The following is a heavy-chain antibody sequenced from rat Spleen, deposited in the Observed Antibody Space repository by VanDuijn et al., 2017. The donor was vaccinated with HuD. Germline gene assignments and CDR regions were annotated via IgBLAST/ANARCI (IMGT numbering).Heavy chain of an antibody. J-gene: IGHJ3*01. Sequence: EVQLVESGGGLVQAGRSLKLSCAASGFTFSDYYMAWVRQAPTKGLEWVASITNTGVNTYYLDSVKGRFTISRDNAKITLYLQMNSLRSEDTATYYCVRSEFYYDGSYYYYFDYWGQGTLVTVSS. V-gene: IGHV5-25*01. CDR1: GFTFSDYY. CDR3: VRSEFYYDGSYYYYFDY. D-gene: IGHD1-12*02. CDR2: ITNTGVNT.